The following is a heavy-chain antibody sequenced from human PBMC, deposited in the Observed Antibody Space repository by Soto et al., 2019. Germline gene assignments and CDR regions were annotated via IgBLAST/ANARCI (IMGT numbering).Heavy chain of an antibody. Sequence: QPPGNGLEWIGYIYYSGSTNYNPALKSRVTISVDTSKNQFSLKLRTVTAIDRAVYYCGXSDYTLRFDPWGQGTLVTVSS. D-gene: IGHD3-16*01. CDR2: IYYSGST. CDR3: GXSDYTLRFDP. V-gene: IGHV4-59*08. J-gene: IGHJ5*02.